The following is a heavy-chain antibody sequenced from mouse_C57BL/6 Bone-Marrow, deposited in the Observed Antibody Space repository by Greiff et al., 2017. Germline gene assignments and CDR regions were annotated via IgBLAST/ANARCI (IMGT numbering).Heavy chain of an antibody. Sequence: QVQLQQPGAELVKPGASVKVSCKASGYTFTSYWMHWVKQRPGQGLEWIGKLHPTDSDTNYNQKFKSNATLTVDKSSSTAYMQLSSLASEDSAGYCCAIELIAMDYWGKGTSVTVSA. CDR3: AIELIAMDY. CDR2: LHPTDSDT. J-gene: IGHJ4*01. V-gene: IGHV1-74*01. CDR1: GYTFTSYW. D-gene: IGHD1-3*01.